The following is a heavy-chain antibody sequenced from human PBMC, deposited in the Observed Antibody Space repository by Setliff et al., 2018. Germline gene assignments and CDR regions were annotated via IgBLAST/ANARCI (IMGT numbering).Heavy chain of an antibody. CDR2: IYPADSDP. Sequence: GESLKISCKASGYDFNTYWIAWVRQRPGNGLELMGIIYPADSDPRYSPSFQGQVTISVDKSISTVYLHWSSLKASDTAMYYCARSPLDDAFDIWGQGTMVTVSS. CDR1: GYDFNTYW. V-gene: IGHV5-51*01. CDR3: ARSPLDDAFDI. J-gene: IGHJ3*02.